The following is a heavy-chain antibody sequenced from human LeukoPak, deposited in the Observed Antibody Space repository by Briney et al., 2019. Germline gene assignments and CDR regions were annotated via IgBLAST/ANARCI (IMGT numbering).Heavy chain of an antibody. J-gene: IGHJ4*02. V-gene: IGHV3-21*01. CDR1: GFTFSSYS. CDR2: ISSSSSYI. CDR3: ARDIVVVPAAIFRSGGFDY. Sequence: GSLRLSCAASGFTFSSYSMNWVRQAPGKGLEWVSSISSSSSYIYYADSVKGRFTISRDNAKNSLYLQMNSLRAEDTAVYYCARDIVVVPAAIFRSGGFDYWGQGTLVTVSS. D-gene: IGHD2-2*02.